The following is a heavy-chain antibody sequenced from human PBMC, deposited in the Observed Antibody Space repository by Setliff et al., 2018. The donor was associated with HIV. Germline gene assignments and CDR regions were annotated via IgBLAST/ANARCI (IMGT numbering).Heavy chain of an antibody. CDR3: AKSWSGSYFDY. Sequence: GGSLRLSCAAFGFAFSGHQMSWVRQAPGKGLEWVSVIRGSGGNTYYADSVKGRFTISRDNSKNTLYLQMNSMRAEDTAVYYCAKSWSGSYFDYWGQGTLVTAPQ. CDR2: IRGSGGNT. V-gene: IGHV3-23*01. J-gene: IGHJ4*02. CDR1: GFAFSGHQ. D-gene: IGHD2-15*01.